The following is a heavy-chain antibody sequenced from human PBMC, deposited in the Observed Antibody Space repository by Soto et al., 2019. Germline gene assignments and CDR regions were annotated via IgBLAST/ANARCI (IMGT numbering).Heavy chain of an antibody. V-gene: IGHV3-13*01. CDR3: VRGRSTGFDY. J-gene: IGHJ4*02. CDR1: GFTLSNYW. Sequence: WGSLRLSCAASGFTLSNYWMHWVRQAPGSVRGRFTISRENAKNSLYLQMNSLRAGDTALYYCVRGRSTGFDYWGQGALVTVSS.